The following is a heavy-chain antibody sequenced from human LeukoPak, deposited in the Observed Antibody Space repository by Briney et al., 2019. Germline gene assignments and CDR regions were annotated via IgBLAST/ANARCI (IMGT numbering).Heavy chain of an antibody. D-gene: IGHD6-13*01. CDR2: ISSSGSTI. CDR3: ARALSFQQAFDI. Sequence: AGGSLRLSCAASGFTFSSYAMSWVRKAPGKGLEWVSYISSSGSTIYYADSVKGRFTISRDNAKNSLYLQMNSLRAEDTAVYYCARALSFQQAFDIWGQGTMVTVSS. V-gene: IGHV3-48*04. CDR1: GFTFSSYA. J-gene: IGHJ3*02.